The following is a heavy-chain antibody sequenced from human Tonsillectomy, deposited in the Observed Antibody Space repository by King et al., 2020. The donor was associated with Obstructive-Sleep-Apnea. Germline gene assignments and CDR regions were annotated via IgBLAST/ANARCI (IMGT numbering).Heavy chain of an antibody. J-gene: IGHJ4*02. CDR2: ICTSSNSI. V-gene: IGHV3-48*04. CDR3: ARGLDY. CDR1: GFTFTSYN. Sequence: VQLVESGGGLVQLGGSLRLSCATSGFTFTSYNMNWVRPAPGKGLEWGLYICTSSNSIYYEESVKGRFTSSRDNAKNSLYLYMNSLRAEDTAVYYCARGLDYWGQGTLVTVSS.